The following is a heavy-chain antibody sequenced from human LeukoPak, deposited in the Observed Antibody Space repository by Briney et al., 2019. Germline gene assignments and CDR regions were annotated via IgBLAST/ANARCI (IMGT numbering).Heavy chain of an antibody. Sequence: ASVKVSCKASGYTFTSYDINWVRQATRQGLEWMGWMNPNSGNTGYAQKFQGRVTMTRNTSISTAYMELSSLRSEDTAVYYCARANRIAVAGTVVFHSYWGQGTLVTVSS. CDR2: MNPNSGNT. V-gene: IGHV1-8*01. D-gene: IGHD6-19*01. J-gene: IGHJ4*02. CDR1: GYTFTSYD. CDR3: ARANRIAVAGTVVFHSY.